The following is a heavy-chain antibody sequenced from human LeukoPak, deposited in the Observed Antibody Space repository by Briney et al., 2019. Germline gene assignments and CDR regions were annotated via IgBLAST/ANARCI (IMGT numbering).Heavy chain of an antibody. CDR2: IYTSGST. Sequence: PSETLSLTCTVSGNSISSYYWSWIRQPAGKGLEWIGRIYTSGSTNYNPSLKSRVTMSVDTSKNQFSLNLSSVTAADTAVYYCASKTMVDDAFDIWGQGTMVTVSS. V-gene: IGHV4-4*07. CDR3: ASKTMVDDAFDI. D-gene: IGHD3-10*01. J-gene: IGHJ3*02. CDR1: GNSISSYY.